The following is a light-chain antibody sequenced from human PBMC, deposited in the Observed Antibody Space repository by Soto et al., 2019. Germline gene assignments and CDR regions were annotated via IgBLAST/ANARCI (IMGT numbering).Light chain of an antibody. Sequence: QSALTQPPSASGSPGQSVTISCTGTSSDIGGYSYVSWYQQHPGKAPKLMIYEVSKRPSGVPDRFSGSKSGNTASLTVSGLQAEDEADYYCSSYAGSSNDVFGTGTKVTVL. V-gene: IGLV2-8*01. CDR2: EVS. CDR1: SSDIGGYSY. J-gene: IGLJ1*01. CDR3: SSYAGSSNDV.